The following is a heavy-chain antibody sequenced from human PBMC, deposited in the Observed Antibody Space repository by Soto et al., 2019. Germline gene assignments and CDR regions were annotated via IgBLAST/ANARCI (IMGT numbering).Heavy chain of an antibody. D-gene: IGHD4-4*01. CDR1: GFTFSSYG. CDR2: ISYDGSNK. V-gene: IGHV3-30*18. Sequence: PGGSLRLSCAASGFTFSSYGMHWVRQAPGKGLEWVAVISYDGSNKYYADSVKGRFTIPRDNSKNTLYLQMNSLSAEDAAVYYFAKDYSNFPRGWFDPLGQGTLVTLSS. CDR3: AKDYSNFPRGWFDP. J-gene: IGHJ5*02.